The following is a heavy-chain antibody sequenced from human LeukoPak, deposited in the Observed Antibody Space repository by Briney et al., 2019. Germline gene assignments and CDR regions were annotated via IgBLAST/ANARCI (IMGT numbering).Heavy chain of an antibody. Sequence: SETLSLTCAVSGGSISSGGYSWSWIRQPPGKGLEWIGYIYHSGSTYYNPSLKSRVTISADRSKNQFSLKLSSVTAADTAVYYCARGDFYSYPYWGQGTLVTVSS. CDR3: ARGDFYSYPY. D-gene: IGHD5-18*01. J-gene: IGHJ4*02. V-gene: IGHV4-30-2*01. CDR1: GGSISSGGYS. CDR2: IYHSGST.